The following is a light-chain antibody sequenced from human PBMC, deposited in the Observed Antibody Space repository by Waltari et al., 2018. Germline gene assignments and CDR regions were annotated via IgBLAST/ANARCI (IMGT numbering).Light chain of an antibody. Sequence: RERKTFGISYLAWYQQNPGQALRLLIYGASTRAAGCPVRFSGSGSGTDFTLTISRLEPEDFAVYYCQHYGTSPPLTFGGGTKVEIK. V-gene: IGKV3-20*01. CDR1: KTFGISY. CDR2: GAS. J-gene: IGKJ4*01. CDR3: QHYGTSPPLT.